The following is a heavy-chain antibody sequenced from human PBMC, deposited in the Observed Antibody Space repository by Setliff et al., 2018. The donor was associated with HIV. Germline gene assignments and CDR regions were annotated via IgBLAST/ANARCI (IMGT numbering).Heavy chain of an antibody. J-gene: IGHJ4*02. D-gene: IGHD1-26*01. CDR1: GFTFSDYG. CDR2: ITAGSSTT. Sequence: PGGSLRLSCAASGFTFSDYGMSWVRQAPGKGLAWVSSITAGSSTTYYADSVKGRFTISRDNARNSLYLQLNSLRAEDTAVYYCARDRGGSYTPLDFWGQGTLVTVSS. V-gene: IGHV3-48*01. CDR3: ARDRGGSYTPLDF.